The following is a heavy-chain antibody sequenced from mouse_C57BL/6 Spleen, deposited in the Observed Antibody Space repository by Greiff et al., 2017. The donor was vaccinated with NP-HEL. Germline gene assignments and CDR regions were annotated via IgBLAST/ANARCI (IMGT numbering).Heavy chain of an antibody. CDR3: ARGEAAQSSFSY. V-gene: IGHV1-80*01. J-gene: IGHJ3*01. Sequence: QVQLQQSGAELVKPGASVKISCKASGYAFSSYWMNWVKQRPGKGLEWIGQIYPGDGDTNYNGKFKGTATMTADKSSSTAYMQLSSLTSEDSAVYFGARGEAAQSSFSYWGQGTLVTVSA. D-gene: IGHD3-2*02. CDR2: IYPGDGDT. CDR1: GYAFSSYW.